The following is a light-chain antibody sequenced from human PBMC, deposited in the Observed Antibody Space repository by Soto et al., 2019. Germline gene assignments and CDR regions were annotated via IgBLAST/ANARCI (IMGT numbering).Light chain of an antibody. Sequence: ENVLTQSPGTLSLSPGARATLSCRASQSVTNSFFAWYQQSPGQAPRLLIYGISSRATGIPDRFSGSGCGTDFTLTISRLEDEDVVVYYCQQYSTLPHTFGQGTKLEVK. CDR3: QQYSTLPHT. CDR1: QSVTNSF. CDR2: GIS. V-gene: IGKV3-20*01. J-gene: IGKJ2*01.